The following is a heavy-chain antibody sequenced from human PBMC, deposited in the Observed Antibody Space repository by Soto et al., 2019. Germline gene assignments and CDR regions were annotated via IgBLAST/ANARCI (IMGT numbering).Heavy chain of an antibody. Sequence: EVQLVESGGGLVQPGGSLRLSCAASGFTFSSYDMHWVRQATGKGLEWVSAIGTAGDTYYPGSVKGRFTISRENAKNSLYLQLNRLRAGDTAVYYCASGYYGPPAYWYFDLWGRGTLLTV. V-gene: IGHV3-13*04. CDR1: GFTFSSYD. D-gene: IGHD1-26*01. CDR2: IGTAGDT. J-gene: IGHJ2*01. CDR3: ASGYYGPPAYWYFDL.